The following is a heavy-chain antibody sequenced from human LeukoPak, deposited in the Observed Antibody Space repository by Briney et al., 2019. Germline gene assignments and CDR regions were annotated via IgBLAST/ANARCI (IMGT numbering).Heavy chain of an antibody. D-gene: IGHD2-2*02. J-gene: IGHJ4*02. CDR1: GYTFTSYG. CDR2: ISAYNGNT. Sequence: ASVKVSCKASGYTFTSYGISWVRQAPGQGLEWMGWISAYNGNTNYAQKLQGRVTMTTDTSTSAAYMELRSLRSDDTAVYYCARDNGAVVSAAIGDYYFDYWGQGTLVTVSS. CDR3: ARDNGAVVSAAIGDYYFDY. V-gene: IGHV1-18*01.